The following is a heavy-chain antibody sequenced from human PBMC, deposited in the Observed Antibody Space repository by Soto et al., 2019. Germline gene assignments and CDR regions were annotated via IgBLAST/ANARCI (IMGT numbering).Heavy chain of an antibody. J-gene: IGHJ6*02. CDR1: GFTFSGSG. CDR3: METLTPMDV. Sequence: EVQLVESGGGLVQPGESLKLSCAASGFTFSGSGIHWVRQASGKGLEWVGHIRTKASNYATEYAASVRGRFTISRDDSKNTAYLQMGSLTTEDTAVYYCMETLTPMDVWGQGTTVTVSS. CDR2: IRTKASNYAT. D-gene: IGHD4-17*01. V-gene: IGHV3-73*01.